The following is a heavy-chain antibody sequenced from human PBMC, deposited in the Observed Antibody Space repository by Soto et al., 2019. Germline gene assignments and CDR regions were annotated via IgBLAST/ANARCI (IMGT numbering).Heavy chain of an antibody. D-gene: IGHD5-18*01. Sequence: SETLSLTCTVSGGSISSSSYYWGWIRQPPGKGLEWIGSIYYSGSTYYNPSLKSRVTISVDRSKNQFSLKLSSVTAADTAVYYCARVLDTAMVTDYWGQGTLVTVSS. CDR2: IYYSGST. CDR3: ARVLDTAMVTDY. CDR1: GGSISSSSYY. J-gene: IGHJ4*02. V-gene: IGHV4-39*07.